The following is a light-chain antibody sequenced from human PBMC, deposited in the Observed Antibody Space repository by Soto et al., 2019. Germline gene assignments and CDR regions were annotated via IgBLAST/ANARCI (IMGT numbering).Light chain of an antibody. V-gene: IGLV4-69*01. Sequence: QLVLTQSPSASASLGASVTLTCTLSSGHSSYAIAWHQQQPEKGPRYLMNLNSDGSHSKGDGIPDRFSGSSSGAERYFTISRLQSEDETDYYCQTWGTGIQVFGGGTKLTVL. CDR1: SGHSSYA. CDR2: LNSDGSH. J-gene: IGLJ3*02. CDR3: QTWGTGIQV.